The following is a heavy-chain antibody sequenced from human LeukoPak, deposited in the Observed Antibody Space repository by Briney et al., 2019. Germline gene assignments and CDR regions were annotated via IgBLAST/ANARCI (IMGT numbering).Heavy chain of an antibody. Sequence: SETLSLTCAVYGGSFSCYYWSWIRQPPGKGLEWIGEINHSGSTNYNPSLKSRVTISVDTSKNQFSLKLSSVTAAYTAVYYCARHGYYGSERYHYYYMDVWGKGTTVTISS. CDR2: INHSGST. V-gene: IGHV4-34*01. D-gene: IGHD3-10*01. CDR3: ARHGYYGSERYHYYYMDV. J-gene: IGHJ6*03. CDR1: GGSFSCYY.